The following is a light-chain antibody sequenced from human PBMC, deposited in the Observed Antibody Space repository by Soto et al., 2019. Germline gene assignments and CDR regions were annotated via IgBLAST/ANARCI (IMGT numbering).Light chain of an antibody. Sequence: EIVLTQSPGTLSLSPGERATLSCRASQTVSSSSLAWYQQKRGQAPRLLIHDASSRATGIPDRFSGSRSGTDFTLTISRLEPEDFAVYYCQQYGGSPRTFGQGTKVDI. CDR2: DAS. J-gene: IGKJ1*01. CDR3: QQYGGSPRT. CDR1: QTVSSSS. V-gene: IGKV3-20*01.